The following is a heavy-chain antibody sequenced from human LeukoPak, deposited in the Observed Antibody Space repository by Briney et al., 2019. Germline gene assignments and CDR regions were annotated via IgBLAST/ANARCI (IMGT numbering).Heavy chain of an antibody. Sequence: ESLKISCKGSGYSFTSYWIGWVRQMPGKGLEWMGIIYPGDSDTRYSPSFQGQVTISADKSISTAYLQWSSLKASDTAMYYCARLNGSGKTVRIFYYDYWGQGTLVTVSS. CDR1: GYSFTSYW. V-gene: IGHV5-51*01. CDR2: IYPGDSDT. D-gene: IGHD3-10*01. CDR3: ARLNGSGKTVRIFYYDY. J-gene: IGHJ4*02.